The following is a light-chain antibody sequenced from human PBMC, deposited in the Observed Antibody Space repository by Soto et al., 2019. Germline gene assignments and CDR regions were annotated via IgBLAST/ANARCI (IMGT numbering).Light chain of an antibody. CDR1: QSVSSGY. CDR2: GAS. CDR3: QQYGSSPRT. J-gene: IGKJ1*01. V-gene: IGKV3-20*01. Sequence: EIVLTQSPGTLSLSPGERATLSCRASQSVSSGYLAWYQQKPGQAPRLLIYGASSRATGIPDRFSGSGSGTDFTLTISRLEPEDFAFYYCQQYGSSPRTFVQGTRVEIK.